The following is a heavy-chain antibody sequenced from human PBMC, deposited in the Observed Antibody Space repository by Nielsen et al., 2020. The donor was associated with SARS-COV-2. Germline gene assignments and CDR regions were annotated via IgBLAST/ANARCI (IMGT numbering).Heavy chain of an antibody. Sequence: GESLKISCAASGITFTTYNMNLVRQAPGKGPEWVAYVNNGGGTKKYADSVEGRFTISKDNLKDSIYLQMNSLRVEDTAVYYCAIDLTYGSPAHYFYQMDVWGQGTTVTVSS. CDR2: VNNGGGTK. V-gene: IGHV3-48*01. CDR1: GITFTTYN. CDR3: AIDLTYGSPAHYFYQMDV. D-gene: IGHD3-10*01. J-gene: IGHJ6*02.